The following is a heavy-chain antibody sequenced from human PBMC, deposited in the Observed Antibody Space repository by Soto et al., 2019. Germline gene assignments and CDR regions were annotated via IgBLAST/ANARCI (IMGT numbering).Heavy chain of an antibody. CDR1: GGTFSTYA. J-gene: IGHJ4*02. CDR3: ASGIQLWLRRINNGYSG. Sequence: HVQLVQSGAEVKKPESSVKVSCKAPGGTFSTYAISWVRQAPGQGLERMGGIIPMFGTANYAQRFQDRVTITADESTNTVYMELSSLRSEDTAVYFCASGIQLWLRRINNGYSGWGQGTLVTVSS. D-gene: IGHD5-18*01. V-gene: IGHV1-69*12. CDR2: IIPMFGTA.